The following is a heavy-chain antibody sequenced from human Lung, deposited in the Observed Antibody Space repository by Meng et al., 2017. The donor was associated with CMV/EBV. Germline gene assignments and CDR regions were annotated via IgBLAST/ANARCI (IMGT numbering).Heavy chain of an antibody. V-gene: IGHV3-30-3*01. CDR2: ISYDGSNK. D-gene: IGHD4-17*01. CDR1: GFTFSNYA. CDR3: ARAAGDYSPFDS. Sequence: QVRLVESGGGVVQPGRSLRLSCAASGFTFSNYAMHWVRQAPGKGLEWVAVISYDGSNKYHADSVKGRFTISRDNSKNTLYVQMNSLRAEDTAVYYCARAAGDYSPFDSWGQGTLVTVSS. J-gene: IGHJ4*02.